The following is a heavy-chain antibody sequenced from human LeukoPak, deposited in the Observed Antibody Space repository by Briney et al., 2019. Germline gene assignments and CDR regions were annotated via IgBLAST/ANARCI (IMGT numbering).Heavy chain of an antibody. D-gene: IGHD2-2*02. CDR2: ISSSSSTI. Sequence: GGSLRLSCAASGFTFSSYSMNWVRQAPGKGLEWVSYISSSSSTIYYADSVKGRFTISRDNAKNSLYLQMNSLRAEDTAVYYCASIPREYQLLYHSVDYWGQGTLVTVSS. CDR1: GFTFSSYS. CDR3: ASIPREYQLLYHSVDY. J-gene: IGHJ4*02. V-gene: IGHV3-48*01.